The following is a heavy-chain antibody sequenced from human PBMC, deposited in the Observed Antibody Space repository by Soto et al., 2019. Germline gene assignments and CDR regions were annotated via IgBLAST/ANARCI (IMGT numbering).Heavy chain of an antibody. Sequence: TLSLTCTVSGGSVSSGDYYWSWIRQPPGKGLQWIAYMHYSGSTYYNPSLKSRVSISIDTSKNQFSLKLSSVTAADTAVYYCARDSSGFSYASYWLDSWGQGTLVTVSS. D-gene: IGHD1-26*01. CDR1: GGSVSSGDYY. J-gene: IGHJ5*01. CDR2: MHYSGST. CDR3: ARDSSGFSYASYWLDS. V-gene: IGHV4-30-4*01.